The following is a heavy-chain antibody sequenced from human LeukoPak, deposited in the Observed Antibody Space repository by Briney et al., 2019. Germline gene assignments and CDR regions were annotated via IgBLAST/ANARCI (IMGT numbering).Heavy chain of an antibody. CDR1: GFTFSSYA. V-gene: IGHV3-23*01. Sequence: GGSLRLSCAASGFTFSSYAMNWVRQAPGKGLEWVSAVRVSGETYYADSVKGRFTISRDNSDNTVYLQMSSLRAEDTAVYHCAKGTGDAGYYFDNWGQGTLVTVSS. CDR2: VRVSGET. J-gene: IGHJ4*02. CDR3: AKGTGDAGYYFDN. D-gene: IGHD1-1*01.